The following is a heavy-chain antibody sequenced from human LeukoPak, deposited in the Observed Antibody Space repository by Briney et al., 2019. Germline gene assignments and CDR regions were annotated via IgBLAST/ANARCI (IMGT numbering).Heavy chain of an antibody. CDR2: ISDTGGSA. D-gene: IGHD2-2*01. Sequence: PGGSLRLSCAASGFTFDDYAMHWVRQAPGKGLEWVSAISDTGGSAYYADSVKGRFTISRDNPKNTLYLQINSLRAEDTAVYYCARDCSSTSCIGHAFDIWGQGTMVTVSS. CDR1: GFTFDDYA. CDR3: ARDCSSTSCIGHAFDI. V-gene: IGHV3-23*01. J-gene: IGHJ3*02.